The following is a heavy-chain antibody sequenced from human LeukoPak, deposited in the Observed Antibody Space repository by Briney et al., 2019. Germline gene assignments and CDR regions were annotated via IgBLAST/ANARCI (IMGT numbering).Heavy chain of an antibody. J-gene: IGHJ4*02. CDR1: GFTFSSYS. D-gene: IGHD6-13*01. V-gene: IGHV3-21*01. CDR3: AINRRLYSSSWYPFDY. Sequence: PGGSLRLSCAASGFTFSSYSMNWVRQAPGKGLEWVSSISSSSSYIYYADSVKGRFTISRDNAKNSLYLQMNSLRAEDTAVYYRAINRRLYSSSWYPFDYWGQGTLVTVSS. CDR2: ISSSSSYI.